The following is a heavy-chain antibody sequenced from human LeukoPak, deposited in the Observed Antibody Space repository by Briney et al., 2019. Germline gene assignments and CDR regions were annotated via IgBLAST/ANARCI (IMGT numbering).Heavy chain of an antibody. D-gene: IGHD6-6*01. V-gene: IGHV1-58*02. Sequence: SVKVSCKASGFTFTSSTMQWVRQARGQRLEWIGWIVVGSGNTRYAQKFQERVTITRDMSTSTAYMELSSLRSEDTAVYYCAAVRSSYYYYGMDVWGQGTTVTVSS. CDR3: AAVRSSYYYYGMDV. CDR1: GFTFTSST. CDR2: IVVGSGNT. J-gene: IGHJ6*02.